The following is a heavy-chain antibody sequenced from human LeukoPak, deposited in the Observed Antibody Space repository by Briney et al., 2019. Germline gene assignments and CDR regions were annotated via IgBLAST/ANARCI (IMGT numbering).Heavy chain of an antibody. Sequence: ASVKVSCKASGYSFIVYYMHWVRQAPGQGLEWMGWINPNSGGTNYAQKLQGRVTMTTDTSTSTAYMELRSLRSDDTAVYYCARAHSYYYYYMDVWGKGTTVTVSS. J-gene: IGHJ6*03. V-gene: IGHV1-2*02. CDR3: ARAHSYYYYYMDV. CDR1: GYSFIVYY. CDR2: INPNSGGT.